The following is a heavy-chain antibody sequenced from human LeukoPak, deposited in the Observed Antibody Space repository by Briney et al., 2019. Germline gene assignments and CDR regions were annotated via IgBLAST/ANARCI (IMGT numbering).Heavy chain of an antibody. CDR2: IRSKSYGGTT. J-gene: IGHJ3*02. CDR3: SRGPYCSSGSCYPDPDAFDI. CDR1: GFTFGDYA. V-gene: IGHV3-49*04. Sequence: PGGSLRLTCTASGFTFGDYAMAWVRQAPGKGLEWVGFIRSKSYGGTTEYAASVKGRFTISRDDSKSIAYLQMNSLKTEDTAVYYCSRGPYCSSGSCYPDPDAFDIWGQGTVSTFSS. D-gene: IGHD2-15*01.